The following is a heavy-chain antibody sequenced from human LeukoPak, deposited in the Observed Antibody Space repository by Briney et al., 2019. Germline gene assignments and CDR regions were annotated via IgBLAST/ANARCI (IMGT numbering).Heavy chain of an antibody. CDR3: ARPGIAVAGTYQPYYFDY. D-gene: IGHD6-19*01. Sequence: GGSLRLSCAASAFTFSDYYMSWIRQAPGKGLEWVSHISSSGSTIYYADSVKGRFTISRDNAKNSLYLQMNSLRAEDTAVYYCARPGIAVAGTYQPYYFDYWGQGTLVTVSS. CDR2: ISSSGSTI. J-gene: IGHJ4*02. V-gene: IGHV3-11*04. CDR1: AFTFSDYY.